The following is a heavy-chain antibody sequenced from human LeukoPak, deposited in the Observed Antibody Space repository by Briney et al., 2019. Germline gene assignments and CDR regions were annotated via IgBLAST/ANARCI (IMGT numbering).Heavy chain of an antibody. CDR2: IYYSGSH. CDR3: ARLSKFGSGTYYPDV. Sequence: SETLSLTCTVTGGFLNSYYWNWLRQPPGKELEWIGYIYYSGSHKYNPSLKSRGTISGDTSKNQFSLRLSSVTAADTAVYFCARLSKFGSGTYYPDVWGQGTTVTVSS. CDR1: GGFLNSYY. J-gene: IGHJ6*02. V-gene: IGHV4-59*08. D-gene: IGHD3-10*01.